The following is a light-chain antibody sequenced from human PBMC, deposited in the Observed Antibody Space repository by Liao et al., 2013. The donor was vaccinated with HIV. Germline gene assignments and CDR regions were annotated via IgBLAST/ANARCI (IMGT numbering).Light chain of an antibody. V-gene: IGLV3-1*01. CDR3: QAWDSSTAWV. CDR1: KLGDKY. Sequence: SYELTQPPSVSVSPGQTASITCSGDKLGDKYACWYQQKPGQSPVLVIYYNSDRPSGIPERFSGSNSENTAALTISRVEAGDEADYYCQAWDSSTAWVFGGGTKLTVL. J-gene: IGLJ3*02. CDR2: YNS.